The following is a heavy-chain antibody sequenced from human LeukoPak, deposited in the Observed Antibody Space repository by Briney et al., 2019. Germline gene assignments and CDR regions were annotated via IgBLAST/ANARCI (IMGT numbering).Heavy chain of an antibody. CDR2: IYYSVST. V-gene: IGHV4-59*01. D-gene: IGHD1-1*01. CDR1: GASISSYY. Sequence: SETLSLTCNVSGASISSYYWSWIRQPPGKGLEWIGYIYYSVSTKYNPSLKSRVAISGDSSKNQFSLKLSSVTAADTAVYYCAKSHVNWNDGAFDIWGQGTMVTVSS. CDR3: AKSHVNWNDGAFDI. J-gene: IGHJ3*02.